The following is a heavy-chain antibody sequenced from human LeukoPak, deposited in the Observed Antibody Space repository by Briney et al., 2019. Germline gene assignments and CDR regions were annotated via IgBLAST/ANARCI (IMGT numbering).Heavy chain of an antibody. CDR2: ISSSSSYI. V-gene: IGHV3-21*04. CDR3: AKGRVDSSGYLVDY. Sequence: SGGSLRLSCAASGFTFSSYSMNWVRQAPGKGLEWVSSISSSSSYIYYADSVKGRFTISRDNSKNTLYLQMNSLRAEDTAVYYCAKGRVDSSGYLVDYWGQGTLVTVSS. D-gene: IGHD3-22*01. J-gene: IGHJ4*02. CDR1: GFTFSSYS.